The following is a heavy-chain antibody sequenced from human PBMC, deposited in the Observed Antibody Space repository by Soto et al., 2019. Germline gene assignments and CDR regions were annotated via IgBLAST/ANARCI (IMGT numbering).Heavy chain of an antibody. D-gene: IGHD2-15*01. CDR1: GYTFTGYY. J-gene: IGHJ3*02. CDR3: ARVYTATIYQKPECCSGGSCYEAFDI. CDR2: INPNSGVT. Sequence: GASVKVSCKASGYTFTGYYMDWVRQAPGQGLEWMGWINPNSGVTNYAQKFQGWVTMTRDTSISTAYMELSRLRSDDTAVYYCARVYTATIYQKPECCSGGSCYEAFDIWGQGTMVTVSS. V-gene: IGHV1-2*04.